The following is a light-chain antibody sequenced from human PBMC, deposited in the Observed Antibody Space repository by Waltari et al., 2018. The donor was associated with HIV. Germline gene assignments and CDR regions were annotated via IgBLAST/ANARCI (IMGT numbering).Light chain of an antibody. J-gene: IGKJ2*01. CDR1: QTILYTSNNKNY. Sequence: DGVMIQSPVSLAVSLGERATFTCRSSQTILYTSNNKNYLPWYQLKPGQPPKLLIYLASIRESGVPSRFSGNGSGTEFSLSISRLQAEDVAVYYCQQYSTMPYTFGQGTKVEI. CDR2: LAS. CDR3: QQYSTMPYT. V-gene: IGKV4-1*01.